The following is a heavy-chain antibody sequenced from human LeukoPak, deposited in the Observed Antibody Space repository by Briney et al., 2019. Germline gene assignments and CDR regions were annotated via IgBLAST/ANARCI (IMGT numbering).Heavy chain of an antibody. Sequence: PGGSLRLSCAASGFTVRNNHMSWVRQAPGKGLEWVSVIDSRDNTYHADSAKGRFTISRHTSKNTLYLQMNSLRAEDTAVYYCARESTPLRGAFDPWGPGTLVTVSS. CDR1: GFTVRNNH. J-gene: IGHJ5*02. V-gene: IGHV3-53*04. CDR2: IDSRDNT. CDR3: ARESTPLRGAFDP. D-gene: IGHD5-24*01.